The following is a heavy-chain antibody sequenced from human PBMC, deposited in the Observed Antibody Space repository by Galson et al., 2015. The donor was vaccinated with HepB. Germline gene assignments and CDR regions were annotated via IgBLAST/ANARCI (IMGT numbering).Heavy chain of an antibody. CDR1: GFIFSSYD. Sequence: SLRLSCAGSGFIFSSYDMHWVRQAAGQGLEWVSTIGAAGHIHYPGSVKGRFTVSRENAKNSLYLQMSTLRAGDTAVYYCARACTSVSCHTPSGLDLWGQGTMVTVSS. D-gene: IGHD2-2*02. V-gene: IGHV3-13*04. CDR2: IGAAGHI. CDR3: ARACTSVSCHTPSGLDL. J-gene: IGHJ3*01.